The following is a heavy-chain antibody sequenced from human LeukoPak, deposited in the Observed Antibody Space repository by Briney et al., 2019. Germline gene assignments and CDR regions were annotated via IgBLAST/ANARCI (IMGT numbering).Heavy chain of an antibody. V-gene: IGHV3-23*01. CDR3: AKSLGGDYGSGSYYVVFDS. J-gene: IGHJ4*02. CDR1: GFTFSTFA. Sequence: PGGSLRLSCAASGFTFSTFAMVWVRQPPGKGLEWVSSIFPSGGEIHYADSVRGRFTISRDNSKSTLSLQMNSLRAEDTAIYYCAKSLGGDYGSGSYYVVFDSWGQGTLVTVSS. D-gene: IGHD3-10*01. CDR2: IFPSGGEI.